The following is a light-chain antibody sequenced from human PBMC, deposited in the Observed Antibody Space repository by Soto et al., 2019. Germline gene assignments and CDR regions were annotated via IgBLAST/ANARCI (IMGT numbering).Light chain of an antibody. CDR3: CSYAGSYDWV. Sequence: QSALTQPRSVSGSPGQTVTISCTGTSSDVGGYNYVSWYQQHPGKAPKVLIYEVTKRPSGVPDRFSGSKSGNTASLTISGGRAEDEADYYCCSYAGSYDWVFGGGTKLTVL. CDR1: SSDVGGYNY. J-gene: IGLJ3*02. V-gene: IGLV2-11*01. CDR2: EVT.